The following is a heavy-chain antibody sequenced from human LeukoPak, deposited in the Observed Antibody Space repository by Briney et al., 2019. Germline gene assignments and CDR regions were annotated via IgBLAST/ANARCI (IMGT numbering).Heavy chain of an antibody. CDR2: IIPILGIA. Sequence: SVKVSCKASGGTFSSYTISWVRQAPGQGLEWMGRIIPILGIANYAQKFQGRVTITADKSTSTAYMELSSLRSEDTAVYYCARSLRDFWSGYHDYWGQGTLVTVPS. CDR1: GGTFSSYT. D-gene: IGHD3-3*01. CDR3: ARSLRDFWSGYHDY. J-gene: IGHJ4*02. V-gene: IGHV1-69*02.